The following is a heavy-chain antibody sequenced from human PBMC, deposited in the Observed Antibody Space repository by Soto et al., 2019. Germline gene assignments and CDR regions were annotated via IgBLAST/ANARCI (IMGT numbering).Heavy chain of an antibody. CDR2: MNPNSGNT. D-gene: IGHD6-19*01. Sequence: ASVKVSCKASGYTFTSYDINWVRQATGQGLEWMGWMNPNSGNTGYAQKFQGRVTMTRNTSISTAYMELSSLRSEDTAVYYCASTISIAVAERRAFDIWGQGTMVTVSS. CDR3: ASTISIAVAERRAFDI. J-gene: IGHJ3*02. CDR1: GYTFTSYD. V-gene: IGHV1-8*01.